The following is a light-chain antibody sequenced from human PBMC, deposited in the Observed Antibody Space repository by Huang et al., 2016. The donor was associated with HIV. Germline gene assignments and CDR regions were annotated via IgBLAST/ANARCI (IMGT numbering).Light chain of an antibody. CDR3: QQYYTTPWT. J-gene: IGKJ1*01. CDR2: WAS. CDR1: QSVLYSSNNKKY. V-gene: IGKV4-1*01. Sequence: DIVMTQSPDSLPVFLGARATINCKSSQSVLYSSNNKKYLAWYQQKPGQPPKLLIYWASTRESGIPDRFSGSGSGTDFTLTIKSLQAEDVAVYYCQQYYTTPWTFGQGTKVEL.